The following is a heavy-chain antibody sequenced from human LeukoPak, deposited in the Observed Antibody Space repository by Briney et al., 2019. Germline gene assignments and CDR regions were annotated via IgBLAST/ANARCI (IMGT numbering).Heavy chain of an antibody. CDR1: GFTVSSNY. Sequence: GGSLRLSCAASGFTVSSNYMSWVRQAPGKGLEWVSVIYSGGSTYYADSVKGRFTISRDNSKNTLYLQMNSLRAEDTAVYYCAKSPTPRITMIVGDYWGQGTLVTVSS. CDR2: IYSGGST. D-gene: IGHD3-22*01. J-gene: IGHJ4*02. V-gene: IGHV3-53*01. CDR3: AKSPTPRITMIVGDY.